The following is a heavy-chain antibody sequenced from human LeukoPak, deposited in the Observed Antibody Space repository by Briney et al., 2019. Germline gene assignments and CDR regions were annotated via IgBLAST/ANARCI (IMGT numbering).Heavy chain of an antibody. CDR2: INPNSGGT. V-gene: IGHV1-2*02. J-gene: IGHJ4*02. D-gene: IGHD2-2*01. CDR3: ARTCSSTSCFDY. Sequence: ASVKVSCKASGYTFTGYYMHWVRQAPGQGLEWMGWINPNSGGTNCAQKFQGRVTMTRDTSISTAYMELSRLRSDDAAMYYCARTCSSTSCFDYWGQGTLVTVSS. CDR1: GYTFTGYY.